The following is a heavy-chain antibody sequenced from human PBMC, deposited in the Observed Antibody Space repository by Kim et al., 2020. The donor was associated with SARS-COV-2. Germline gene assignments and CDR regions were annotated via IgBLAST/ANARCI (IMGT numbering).Heavy chain of an antibody. CDR3: AKANVFFMFGKFHDDAFDL. CDR2: ISYEGSKK. V-gene: IGHV3-30*18. J-gene: IGHJ3*01. CDR1: GFTFNNFG. D-gene: IGHD3-10*02. Sequence: GGSLRLSCAASGFTFNNFGMHWVRQAPGKGLEWVAVISYEGSKKHYADSVNGRFTISRDSLKNTMSLQMSGLTAEDTTVYYCAKANVFFMFGKFHDDAFDLWGQGTTVTVSS.